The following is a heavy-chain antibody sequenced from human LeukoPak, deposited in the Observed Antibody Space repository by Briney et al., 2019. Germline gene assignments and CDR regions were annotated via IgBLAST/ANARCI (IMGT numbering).Heavy chain of an antibody. D-gene: IGHD6-13*01. Sequence: GGSLRLSCAASGFTFSSYAMHWVRQAPGKGLEWVAVISYDGSNKYYADSVKGRFTISRDNSKNTLYLQMNSLRAEDTAVYYCASPPGIAAAGGREDYWGQGTLVTVSS. V-gene: IGHV3-30*04. J-gene: IGHJ4*02. CDR1: GFTFSSYA. CDR2: ISYDGSNK. CDR3: ASPPGIAAAGGREDY.